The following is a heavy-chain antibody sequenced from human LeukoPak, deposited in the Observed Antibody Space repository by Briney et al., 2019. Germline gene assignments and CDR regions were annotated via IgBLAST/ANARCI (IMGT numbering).Heavy chain of an antibody. CDR3: ATRHYSDSSGYLPY. J-gene: IGHJ4*02. V-gene: IGHV3-23*01. CDR1: GFTFSSYV. D-gene: IGHD3-22*01. Sequence: GGSLRLSCAVSGFTFSSYVMSWVRQAPGKGLEWVSAISGSGSSTYYADSVKGRFTISRDNSKNTLYLQMHSLRAEDTAVYYCATRHYSDSSGYLPYWGLGTLVTVSS. CDR2: ISGSGSST.